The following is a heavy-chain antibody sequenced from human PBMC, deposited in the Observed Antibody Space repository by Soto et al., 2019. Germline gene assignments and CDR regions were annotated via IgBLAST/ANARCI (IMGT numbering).Heavy chain of an antibody. D-gene: IGHD3-10*01. J-gene: IGHJ6*02. V-gene: IGHV1-69*13. CDR3: ASLLVRGVIGYYYYYGMDV. CDR1: GGTFSSYA. CDR2: IIPIFGTA. Sequence: VKVSCKASGGTFSSYAISWVRQAPGQGLEWMGGIIPIFGTANYAQKFQGRVTITADESTSTAYMELSSLRSEDTAVYYCASLLVRGVIGYYYYYGMDVWGQGTTVTVSS.